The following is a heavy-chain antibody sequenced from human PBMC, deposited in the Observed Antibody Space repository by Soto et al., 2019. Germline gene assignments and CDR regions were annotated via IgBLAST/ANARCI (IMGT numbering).Heavy chain of an antibody. CDR1: GFTFSSYA. Sequence: QVQLVESGGGVGQPGRSLRLSCAASGFTFSSYAMHWVRQAPRKGLEGGAVISYDGSIKYYADAVKGRFTISRDNSKNTLYLQMNSLRAEDTAVYYCARAYEGDYFDFWGQGTLVTVSS. V-gene: IGHV3-30-3*01. J-gene: IGHJ4*02. D-gene: IGHD3-16*01. CDR2: ISYDGSIK. CDR3: ARAYEGDYFDF.